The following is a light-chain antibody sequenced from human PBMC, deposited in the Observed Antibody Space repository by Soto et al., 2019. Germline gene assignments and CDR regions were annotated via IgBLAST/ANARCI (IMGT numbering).Light chain of an antibody. J-gene: IGKJ1*01. CDR1: QRVXSN. CDR2: GAS. V-gene: IGKV3-15*01. Sequence: EIVMTQSPATLSVSPGERATLSCRASQRVXSNLAWYEEKPGQAPRVLXDGASTMATGSPARLSGSGSGTEFTLTISSLHSKYFAVYYCQQYKNGAETFGQGTKVDIK. CDR3: QQYKNGAET.